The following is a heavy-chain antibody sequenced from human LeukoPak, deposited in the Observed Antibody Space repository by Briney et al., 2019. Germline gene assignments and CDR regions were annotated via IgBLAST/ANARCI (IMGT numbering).Heavy chain of an antibody. Sequence: PSETLSLTCTVSGGSISSYYWSWIRQPPGKGLEWIGYIYYSGSTNYNPSLKSRVTISVDTSKNQFSLKLSSVTAADTAVYYCARGWEFGDLSGFDYWGQGTLVTVSS. V-gene: IGHV4-59*01. CDR3: ARGWEFGDLSGFDY. J-gene: IGHJ4*02. D-gene: IGHD3-10*01. CDR1: GGSISSYY. CDR2: IYYSGST.